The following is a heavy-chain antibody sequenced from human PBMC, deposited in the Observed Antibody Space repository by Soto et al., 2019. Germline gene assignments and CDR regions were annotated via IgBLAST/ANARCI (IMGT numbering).Heavy chain of an antibody. V-gene: IGHV3-30*18. CDR1: KFTFSSYG. Sequence: QVQLVESGGGVVQPGRSLSLSCAASKFTFSSYGMYWVRQAPGKGLEWVAVISYDGSNKYHADSVKGRFTIYRDNSENILYLQMNSLRTEDSGVYYCAKCGPTIFGVTYSGLDVWGQGTTVTVSS. CDR2: ISYDGSNK. J-gene: IGHJ6*02. D-gene: IGHD3-3*01. CDR3: AKCGPTIFGVTYSGLDV.